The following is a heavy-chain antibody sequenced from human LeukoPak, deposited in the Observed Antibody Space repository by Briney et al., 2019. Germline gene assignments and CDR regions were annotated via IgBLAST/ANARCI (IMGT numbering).Heavy chain of an antibody. J-gene: IGHJ3*02. D-gene: IGHD3-10*01. CDR2: INSDGSST. Sequence: GSLRLSCAASGFTFSSYWMHWVRQAPGKGLVWVSRINSDGSSTSYADSVKGRFTISRDNAKNTLYLQMNCLRAEDTAVYYCARGGSGSSYAFDIWGQGTMVTVSS. CDR3: ARGGSGSSYAFDI. V-gene: IGHV3-74*01. CDR1: GFTFSSYW.